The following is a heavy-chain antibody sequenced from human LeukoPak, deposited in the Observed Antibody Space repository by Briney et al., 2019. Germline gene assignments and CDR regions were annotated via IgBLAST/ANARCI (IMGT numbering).Heavy chain of an antibody. Sequence: GRSLRLSCAASGFTFDDYAMHWVRQAPGKGLEWVSGISWNSGSIGYADSVKGRFTISRDNAKNSLYLQMNSLRAEDTALYYCAKDPRRYCSSTSCLPFDYWGQGTLVTVSS. J-gene: IGHJ4*02. CDR3: AKDPRRYCSSTSCLPFDY. CDR1: GFTFDDYA. D-gene: IGHD2-2*01. V-gene: IGHV3-9*01. CDR2: ISWNSGSI.